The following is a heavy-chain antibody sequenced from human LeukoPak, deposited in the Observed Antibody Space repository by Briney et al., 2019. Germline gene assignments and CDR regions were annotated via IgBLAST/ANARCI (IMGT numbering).Heavy chain of an antibody. CDR3: ASLLGYCSSTSCSNWFDP. V-gene: IGHV4-34*01. J-gene: IGHJ5*02. Sequence: PSETLSLTCAVYGGSFSGYYWSWIRQPPGKGLKWIGEINHSGSTNYNPSLKSRVTISVDTSKNQFSLKLSSVTAADTAVYYCASLLGYCSSTSCSNWFDPWGQGTLVTVSS. D-gene: IGHD2-2*01. CDR1: GGSFSGYY. CDR2: INHSGST.